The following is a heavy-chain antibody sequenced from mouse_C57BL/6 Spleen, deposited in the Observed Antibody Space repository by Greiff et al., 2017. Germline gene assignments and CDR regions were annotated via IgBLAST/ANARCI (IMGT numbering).Heavy chain of an antibody. CDR2: INYDGSST. CDR3: ARKEDYEGAMDY. V-gene: IGHV5-16*01. J-gene: IGHJ4*01. D-gene: IGHD2-4*01. Sequence: EVKVVESEGGLVQPGSSMKLSCTASGFTFSDYYMAWVRQVPEKGLEWVANINYDGSSTYYLDSLKSRFIISRDNAKNILYLQMSSLKSEDTATYYCARKEDYEGAMDYWGQGTSVTVSS. CDR1: GFTFSDYY.